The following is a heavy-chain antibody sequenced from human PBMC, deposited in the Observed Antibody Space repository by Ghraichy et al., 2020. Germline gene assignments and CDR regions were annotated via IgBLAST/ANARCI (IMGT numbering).Heavy chain of an antibody. CDR3: ARDQNYYYYGMDI. CDR1: GFTFSSYS. CDR2: ISSSSSYI. Sequence: GESLNISCAASGFTFSSYSMNWVRQAPGKGLEWVSSISSSSSYIYYADSVKGRFTISRDNAKNSLYLQMNSLRAEDTAVYYCARDQNYYYYGMDIWGQGTTVTVSS. V-gene: IGHV3-21*01. J-gene: IGHJ6*02.